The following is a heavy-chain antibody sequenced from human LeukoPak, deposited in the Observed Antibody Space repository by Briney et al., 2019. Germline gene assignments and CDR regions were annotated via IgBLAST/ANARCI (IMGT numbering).Heavy chain of an antibody. V-gene: IGHV3-21*01. CDR3: ARAISVGAIPEFDY. D-gene: IGHD1-26*01. Sequence: SGGSLRLSCAASGFTFSSYSMNWVRQAPGKGLEWVSSISSSSSYIYYADSVKGRFTISRDNAKNSLYLQMNSLRAEDTAVYYCARAISVGAIPEFDYWGQGTLVTVSS. CDR2: ISSSSSYI. J-gene: IGHJ4*02. CDR1: GFTFSSYS.